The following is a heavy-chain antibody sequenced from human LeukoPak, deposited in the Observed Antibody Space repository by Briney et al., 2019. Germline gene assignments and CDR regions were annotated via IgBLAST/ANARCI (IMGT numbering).Heavy chain of an antibody. J-gene: IGHJ4*02. CDR2: VFYTGTT. V-gene: IGHV4-59*12. D-gene: IGHD3-10*01. Sequence: SETLSLTCTVSGGSISSYYWSWIRQPPGKGLEWIGYVFYTGTTHYNPSLKSRVTMSVDTSKNQFSLKLSSVTAADTAVYYCARATIWFGEFDYWGQGTLVTVSS. CDR1: GGSISSYY. CDR3: ARATIWFGEFDY.